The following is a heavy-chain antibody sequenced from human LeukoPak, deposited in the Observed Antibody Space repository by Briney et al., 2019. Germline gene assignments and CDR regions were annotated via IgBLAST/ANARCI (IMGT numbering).Heavy chain of an antibody. Sequence: PGGSLRLSCVASGFTFSSYWMHWVRQDPRKGLVWVSRINGDGRNINYADSVRGRFTISRDNAKNSLYLQMNSLRAEDTAVYYCARDRDVLRYFDWTFDYWGQGTLVTVSS. CDR1: GFTFSSYW. CDR2: INGDGRNI. CDR3: ARDRDVLRYFDWTFDY. D-gene: IGHD3-9*01. J-gene: IGHJ4*02. V-gene: IGHV3-74*01.